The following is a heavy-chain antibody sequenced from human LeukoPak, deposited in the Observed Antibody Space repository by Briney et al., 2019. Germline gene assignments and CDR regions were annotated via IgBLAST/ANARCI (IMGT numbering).Heavy chain of an antibody. D-gene: IGHD2-21*02. CDR1: GGTFSSYA. V-gene: IGHV1-69*10. Sequence: SVKVSCKASGGTFSSYAISWVRQAPGQGRGWMGRIFPIFGIANYAQKFQGRVTITADKSTSTAYMELSSLRSEDTAVYYCAGSYCGGDCHRGYYYYGMDVWGQGTTVTVSS. J-gene: IGHJ6*02. CDR3: AGSYCGGDCHRGYYYYGMDV. CDR2: IFPIFGIA.